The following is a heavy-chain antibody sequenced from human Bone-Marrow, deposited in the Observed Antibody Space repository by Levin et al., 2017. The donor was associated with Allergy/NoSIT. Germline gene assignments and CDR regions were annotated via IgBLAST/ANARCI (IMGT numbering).Heavy chain of an antibody. D-gene: IGHD2-2*01. J-gene: IGHJ6*02. Sequence: GGSLRLSCAASGFTFNNYEMNWVRQAPGKGLEWISYMSSRGGSIYYADSVRGRFTISRDNAKNSLYLQMNSLRGEDTDLYYCARGGYCSSTRCFFETNSGMDVWGQGTTVTVSS. CDR3: ARGGYCSSTRCFFETNSGMDV. CDR2: MSSRGGSI. CDR1: GFTFNNYE. V-gene: IGHV3-48*03.